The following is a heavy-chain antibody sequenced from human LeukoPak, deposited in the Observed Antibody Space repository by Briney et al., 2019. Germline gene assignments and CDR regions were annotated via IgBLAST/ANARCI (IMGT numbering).Heavy chain of an antibody. Sequence: SETLSLTCTVSGGSISSYYWSWIRQPPGKGLEWIGYIYYSGSTNYNPSLKSRVTISVDSSKNQFSLKLSSVTAADTAVYYCARGGYSYGRNGKYFDYWGQGTLVTVSS. CDR1: GGSISSYY. CDR3: ARGGYSYGRNGKYFDY. J-gene: IGHJ4*02. CDR2: IYYSGST. D-gene: IGHD5-18*01. V-gene: IGHV4-59*01.